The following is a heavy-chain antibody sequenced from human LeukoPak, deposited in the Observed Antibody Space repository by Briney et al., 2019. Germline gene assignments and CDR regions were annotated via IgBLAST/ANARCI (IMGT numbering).Heavy chain of an antibody. J-gene: IGHJ4*02. Sequence: SETLSLTCTVSGGSISSYYWSWMRQAAGKGLEWIGRIYTSGSTNYNPSLKSRVTMSVDTSKNQFSLKLSSVTAADTAVYYCARDWGPSGSYIDYWGQGTLVTVSS. CDR1: GGSISSYY. CDR2: IYTSGST. CDR3: ARDWGPSGSYIDY. V-gene: IGHV4-4*07. D-gene: IGHD1-26*01.